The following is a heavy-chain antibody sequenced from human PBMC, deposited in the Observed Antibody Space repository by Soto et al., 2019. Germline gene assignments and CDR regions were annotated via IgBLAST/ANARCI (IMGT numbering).Heavy chain of an antibody. J-gene: IGHJ5*02. CDR2: IYYSGST. CDR3: ARTFYDSSGDEGWSDP. V-gene: IGHV4-31*03. D-gene: IGHD3-22*01. Sequence: SETLSLTCTVSGGSISSGGYYWSWIRQHPGKGLEWIGYIYYSGSTYYNPSLKSRVTISVDTSKNQFSLKLSSVTAADTAVYYCARTFYDSSGDEGWSDPWGQGTLVTVSS. CDR1: GGSISSGGYY.